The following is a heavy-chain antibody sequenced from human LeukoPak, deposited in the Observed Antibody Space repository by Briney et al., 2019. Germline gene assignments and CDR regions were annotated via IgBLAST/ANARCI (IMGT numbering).Heavy chain of an antibody. D-gene: IGHD2-15*01. J-gene: IGHJ6*02. Sequence: GASVKVSCKASGYTFIVYYMHWVRQAPGQGLEWMGWINPTSGGSNSAQKFQGRVTMTRDTSISTAYMELRSLRSDDTAVYYCARERRDIQGIYYGMDVWGQGTTVTVSS. CDR1: GYTFIVYY. CDR3: ARERRDIQGIYYGMDV. V-gene: IGHV1-2*02. CDR2: INPTSGGS.